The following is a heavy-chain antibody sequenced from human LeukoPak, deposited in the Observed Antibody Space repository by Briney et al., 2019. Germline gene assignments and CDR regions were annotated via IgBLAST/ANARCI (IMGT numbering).Heavy chain of an antibody. D-gene: IGHD6-13*01. Sequence: PSETLSLTCAVYGGSFSGYYWSWIRQPPGKGLEWIGEINHSGSTNHNPSLKSRVTISVDTSKNQFSLKLSSVTAADTAVYYCARMGGRRAAGKFRWFDPWGQGTLVTVSS. CDR3: ARMGGRRAAGKFRWFDP. CDR1: GGSFSGYY. CDR2: INHSGST. V-gene: IGHV4-34*01. J-gene: IGHJ5*02.